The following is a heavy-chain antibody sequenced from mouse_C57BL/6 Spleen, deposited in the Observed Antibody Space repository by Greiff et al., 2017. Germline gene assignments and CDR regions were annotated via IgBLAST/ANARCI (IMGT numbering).Heavy chain of an antibody. V-gene: IGHV5-9-1*02. D-gene: IGHD2-2*01. J-gene: IGHJ4*01. CDR2: ISSGGDYI. CDR1: GFTFSSYA. CDR3: TRDYGYDWYAMDY. Sequence: EVKLMESGEGLVKPGGSLKLSCAASGFTFSSYAMSWVRQTPEKRLEWVAYISSGGDYIYYADTVKGRFTISRDNARNTLYLQMSSLKSEDTAMYYCTRDYGYDWYAMDYWGQGTSVTVSS.